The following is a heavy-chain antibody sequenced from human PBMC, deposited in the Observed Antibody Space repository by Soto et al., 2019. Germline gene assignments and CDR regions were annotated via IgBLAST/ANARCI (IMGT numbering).Heavy chain of an antibody. CDR1: GFTFSSYA. CDR2: ISYDGSNK. J-gene: IGHJ4*02. V-gene: IGHV3-30-3*01. Sequence: GGSLRLSCAASGFTFSSYAMHWVRQAPGKGLEWVAVISYDGSNKYYADSVKGRFTISRDNSKNTLYLQMNSLRAEDTAVYYCARDTPGYCSGGSCYPDLWGQGTLVTVSS. D-gene: IGHD2-15*01. CDR3: ARDTPGYCSGGSCYPDL.